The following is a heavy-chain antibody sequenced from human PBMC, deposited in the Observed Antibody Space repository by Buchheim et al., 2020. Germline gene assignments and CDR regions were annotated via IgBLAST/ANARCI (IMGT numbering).Heavy chain of an antibody. J-gene: IGHJ1*01. D-gene: IGHD3-3*01. V-gene: IGHV3-7*01. Sequence: EVQLVESGGGLVQPGGSLRLSCAASGFTFSSYWMSWVRQAPGKGLEWVANIKQDGSEKYYVDSVKGRFTISRDNAKNSLYLQMNSLRAEDTAVYYCARWSSITIFGVVITLEYFQHWGQGTL. CDR3: ARWSSITIFGVVITLEYFQH. CDR2: IKQDGSEK. CDR1: GFTFSSYW.